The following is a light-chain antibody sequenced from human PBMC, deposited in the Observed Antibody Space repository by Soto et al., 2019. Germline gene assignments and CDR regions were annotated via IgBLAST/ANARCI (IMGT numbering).Light chain of an antibody. J-gene: IGKJ1*01. CDR2: EAS. V-gene: IGKV1-5*03. CDR1: QSIASW. CDR3: QHFKNYPWT. Sequence: DIQMTQSPSTLSASVGDRVTITCRASQSIASWLAWYQQKPGKAPSLLIYEASSLESGVPSRFSGSGSGTEFTLTISNLQPDDFATYYCQHFKNYPWTFGQGTRVEIK.